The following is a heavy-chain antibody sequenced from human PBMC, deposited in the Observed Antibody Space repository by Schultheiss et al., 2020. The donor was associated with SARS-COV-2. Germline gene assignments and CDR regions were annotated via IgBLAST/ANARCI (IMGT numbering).Heavy chain of an antibody. Sequence: GGSLRLSCSASGFIFNEYSVHWVRQAPGKGLEFVSATSGNGGNTYHADSVKGRFTISRDHSKNTVYLQISSLRPEDTAVYYCVKGSTSYHFDYWGQGTLVTVSS. J-gene: IGHJ4*02. V-gene: IGHV3-64D*06. D-gene: IGHD2-2*01. CDR3: VKGSTSYHFDY. CDR2: TSGNGGNT. CDR1: GFIFNEYS.